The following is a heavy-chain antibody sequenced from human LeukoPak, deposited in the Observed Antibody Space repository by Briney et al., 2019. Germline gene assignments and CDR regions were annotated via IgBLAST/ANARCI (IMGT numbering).Heavy chain of an antibody. CDR2: IYSGGST. J-gene: IGHJ2*01. Sequence: PGGSLRLSCAASGFTVSSNYMSWVRQAPGKGLEWVSVIYSGGSTYYADSVKGRFTISRDNSKNTLYLQMNSLRAEDTAVYYCARVEVNTAMASYWYFDLWGRGTLVTVSS. CDR1: GFTVSSNY. D-gene: IGHD5-18*01. CDR3: ARVEVNTAMASYWYFDL. V-gene: IGHV3-53*01.